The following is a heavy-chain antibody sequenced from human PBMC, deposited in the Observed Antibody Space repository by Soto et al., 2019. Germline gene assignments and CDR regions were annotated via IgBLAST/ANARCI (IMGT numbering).Heavy chain of an antibody. V-gene: IGHV4-34*01. Sequence: QVQLQQWGAGLLKPSETLSLTCAVYGGSFSGYYWSWIRQPPGKGLEWIGEINHSGSTNYNPSLKSRVTISVDTSKNQFSLKLSSVTAADTAVYYCARVPSYSSRLYWFDPWGQGTLVTVSS. J-gene: IGHJ5*02. CDR1: GGSFSGYY. D-gene: IGHD6-13*01. CDR3: ARVPSYSSRLYWFDP. CDR2: INHSGST.